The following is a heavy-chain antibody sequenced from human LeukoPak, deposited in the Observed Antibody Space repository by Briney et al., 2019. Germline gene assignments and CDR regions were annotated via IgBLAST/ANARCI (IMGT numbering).Heavy chain of an antibody. D-gene: IGHD1-1*01. Sequence: GGSLRLSCAASGFTFRSYTMGWVRQAPGKGLEWVSSISGSGGDTFYTDSVKGRFTISRDNSKNTVYLQMNSLRAEDTALYYCAKQGVQPGAVKYFDHWGQGTLVIVSS. CDR1: GFTFRSYT. V-gene: IGHV3-23*01. CDR2: ISGSGGDT. J-gene: IGHJ4*02. CDR3: AKQGVQPGAVKYFDH.